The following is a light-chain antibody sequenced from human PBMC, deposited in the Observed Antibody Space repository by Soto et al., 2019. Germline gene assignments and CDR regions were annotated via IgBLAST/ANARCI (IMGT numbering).Light chain of an antibody. CDR1: QSVTTN. CDR2: GAS. Sequence: EIVMTQSPATLSVSPGERATLSCRASQSVTTNLAWYQQKPGQAPRLLIYGASTRATGIPARFSGSGSGTEFTLTISSLQSEDFAIYYSQQYNNWPPYTFGQGTKLDIK. J-gene: IGKJ2*01. V-gene: IGKV3-15*01. CDR3: QQYNNWPPYT.